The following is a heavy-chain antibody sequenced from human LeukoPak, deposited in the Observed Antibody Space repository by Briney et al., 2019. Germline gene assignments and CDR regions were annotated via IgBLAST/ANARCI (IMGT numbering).Heavy chain of an antibody. Sequence: SQTLSLTCAISGDSVSSNLVTWNWIRQSPSRGLEWLGRTYYRSKWSNDYGDSVKSRITINPDTSKNQFSLQLNSVTPEDTAVYYCARGTEMTSSSGYYPFDYWGRGSLVTVSS. CDR1: GDSVSSNLVT. CDR3: ARGTEMTSSSGYYPFDY. CDR2: TYYRSKWSN. V-gene: IGHV6-1*01. D-gene: IGHD3-22*01. J-gene: IGHJ4*02.